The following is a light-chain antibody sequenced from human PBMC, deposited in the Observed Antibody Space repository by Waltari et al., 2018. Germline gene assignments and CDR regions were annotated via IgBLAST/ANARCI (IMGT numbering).Light chain of an antibody. Sequence: EIVLTQSPATLSLSPGERATLSCRASQSVSDFLGWYQQKPGQAPRLLIYDTSHRAPGIPDRFRGSGSGTDFTLTISSLEPEDFAVYYCQKRRYGLTFGGGTKVDIK. J-gene: IGKJ4*01. CDR2: DTS. CDR3: QKRRYGLT. V-gene: IGKV3-11*01. CDR1: QSVSDF.